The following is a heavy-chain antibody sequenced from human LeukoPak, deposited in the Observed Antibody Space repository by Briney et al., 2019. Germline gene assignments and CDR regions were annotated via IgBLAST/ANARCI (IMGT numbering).Heavy chain of an antibody. J-gene: IGHJ4*02. CDR3: ARVHPDRPYSSSWYIGGLFDY. Sequence: SETLSLTCTVSGGSISSSSYYWGWIRQPPGKGLEWIGSIYYSGSTYYNPSLKSRVTISVDTSKNQFSLKLSSVTAADTAVYYCARVHPDRPYSSSWYIGGLFDYWGQGTLVTVSS. D-gene: IGHD6-13*01. CDR2: IYYSGST. V-gene: IGHV4-39*07. CDR1: GGSISSSSYY.